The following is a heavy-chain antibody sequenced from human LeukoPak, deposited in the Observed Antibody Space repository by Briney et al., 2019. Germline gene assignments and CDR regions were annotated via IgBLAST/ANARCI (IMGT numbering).Heavy chain of an antibody. CDR1: GFTFSSYG. CDR2: ISYDGSNK. J-gene: IGHJ5*02. D-gene: IGHD5-18*01. V-gene: IGHV3-30*03. Sequence: GRSLRLSCAASGFTFSSYGMHWVRQAPGKGLEWVAVISYDGSNKYYADSVKGRFTISRDNSKNTLYLQMNSLRAEDTAVYYCAIELRGYSYGLRNNWFDPWGQGTLVTVSS. CDR3: AIELRGYSYGLRNNWFDP.